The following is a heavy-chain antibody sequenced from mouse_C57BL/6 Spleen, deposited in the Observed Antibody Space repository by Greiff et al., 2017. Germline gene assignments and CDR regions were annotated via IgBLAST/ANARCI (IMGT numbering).Heavy chain of an antibody. CDR1: GYTFTSYW. CDR3: ARGDLYYSPWFAY. J-gene: IGHJ3*01. V-gene: IGHV1-53*01. D-gene: IGHD2-12*01. CDR2: INPSNGGT. Sequence: QVQLQQSGTELVKPGASVKLSCKASGYTFTSYWMPWVQQRPGQGLEWIGNINPSNGGTNYNEKFKSKATLTVDKSSGTAYMQLSSLTSEDSAVYYCARGDLYYSPWFAYWGQGTLVTVSA.